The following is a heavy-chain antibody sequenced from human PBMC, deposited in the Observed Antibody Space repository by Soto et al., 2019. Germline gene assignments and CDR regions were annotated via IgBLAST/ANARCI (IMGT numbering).Heavy chain of an antibody. CDR1: AFTFKNHW. V-gene: IGHV3-74*01. Sequence: EVQLVESGGGLVQPGGSQRLSCAASAFTFKNHWMHWVRQVPGKGPVWVSRINGDGSFTSYADAVKGRFTISRDNAQDKLSLQMNSLKAEDTDVYYCAREIYDDYDSSGFDHWGQGTLVTVSS. D-gene: IGHD3-22*01. CDR2: INGDGSFT. CDR3: AREIYDDYDSSGFDH. J-gene: IGHJ4*02.